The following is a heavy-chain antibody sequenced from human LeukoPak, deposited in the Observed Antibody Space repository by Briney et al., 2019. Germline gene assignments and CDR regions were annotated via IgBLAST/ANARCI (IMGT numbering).Heavy chain of an antibody. V-gene: IGHV4-59*01. J-gene: IGHJ4*02. CDR2: IYYSGST. Sequence: PSETLSLTCTVSGGSISNNYWSWFRQPPGKGLEWFGYIYYSGSTNYNPSLKSRVTISADTSKSQFSLKLSSVTAADTAVYYCASHKGFWGQGTLVTVSS. CDR3: ASHKGF. CDR1: GGSISNNY.